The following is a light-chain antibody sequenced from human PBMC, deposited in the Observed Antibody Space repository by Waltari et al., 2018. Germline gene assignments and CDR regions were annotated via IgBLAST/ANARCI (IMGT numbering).Light chain of an antibody. Sequence: TCQATHDVDNFLNWYHQKPGKPPKLLIYDASNLETGVPSRFSGSGSGTHFTFTISGLQPEDVGVYFCQQYDDSGVTFGPGTKV. CDR1: HDVDNF. CDR2: DAS. V-gene: IGKV1-33*01. J-gene: IGKJ3*01. CDR3: QQYDDSGVT.